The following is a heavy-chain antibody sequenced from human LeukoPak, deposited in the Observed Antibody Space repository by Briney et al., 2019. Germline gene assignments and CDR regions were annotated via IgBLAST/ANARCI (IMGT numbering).Heavy chain of an antibody. Sequence: ASVKVSCKASGYSFTSYAMNWVRQAPGQGLEWMGRINTNTGNPTYAQGFTGRFVFSLDTSVSTAYLQISSLKAEDTAVYYCAREEVSGWYFDTGAREPWSPSPQ. V-gene: IGHV7-4-1*02. J-gene: IGHJ4*02. CDR1: GYSFTSYA. D-gene: IGHD6-19*01. CDR3: AREEVSGWYFDT. CDR2: INTNTGNP.